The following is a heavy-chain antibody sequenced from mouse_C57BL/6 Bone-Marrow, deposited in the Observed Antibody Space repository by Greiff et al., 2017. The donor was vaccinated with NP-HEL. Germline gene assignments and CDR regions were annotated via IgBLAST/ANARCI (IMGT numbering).Heavy chain of an antibody. J-gene: IGHJ1*03. Sequence: ESGPGLVKPSQSLSLTCSVTGYSITSGYYWNWIRQFPGNKLEWMGYISYDGSNNYNPSLKNRISITRDTSKNQFFLKLNSVTTEDTATYYCARDEAYSYFDVWGTGTTVTVSS. V-gene: IGHV3-6*01. CDR1: GYSITSGYY. CDR3: ARDEAYSYFDV. CDR2: ISYDGSN.